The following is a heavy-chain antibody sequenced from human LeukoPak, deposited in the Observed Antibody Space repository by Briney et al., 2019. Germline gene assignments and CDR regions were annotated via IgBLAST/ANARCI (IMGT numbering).Heavy chain of an antibody. Sequence: GGSLRLSCAVSGFTFSSYSMNWVRKAPGKGLEWVSSISSSSSNRYYADSVKGRFTISRDNAKNSLYLQMNSLRAEDTAVYYCAREKLQFIAPAGVDYWGQGTLVTVSS. D-gene: IGHD4-23*01. J-gene: IGHJ4*02. CDR3: AREKLQFIAPAGVDY. CDR2: ISSSSSNR. CDR1: GFTFSSYS. V-gene: IGHV3-21*01.